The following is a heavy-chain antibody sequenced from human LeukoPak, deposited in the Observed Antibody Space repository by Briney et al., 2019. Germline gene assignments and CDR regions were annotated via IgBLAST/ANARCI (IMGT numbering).Heavy chain of an antibody. V-gene: IGHV1-2*04. Sequence: ASVKVSCKASGYTFTGYYMHWVRQAPGQGLEWMGWINPNSGGTNYAQKFQGWVTMTRDTSISTAYMELSRLRSDDTAMYYCARGQIRNYGMDVWGQGTTVTVSS. CDR2: INPNSGGT. D-gene: IGHD1-14*01. CDR1: GYTFTGYY. CDR3: ARGQIRNYGMDV. J-gene: IGHJ6*02.